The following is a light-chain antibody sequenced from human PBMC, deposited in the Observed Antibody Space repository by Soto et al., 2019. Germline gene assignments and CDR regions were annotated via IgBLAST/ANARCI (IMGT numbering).Light chain of an antibody. Sequence: QTVVTQEPSLTVSPGGTVTLTCASSSGAVTSGSYPAWFQQKPGRAPRSLIYSATKKHSWTPARFSGSLLGGKAALTLSGVQPEDEAVYYCLLYFGASRLGVFGGGTKLTVL. CDR1: SGAVTSGSY. CDR2: SAT. V-gene: IGLV7-43*01. CDR3: LLYFGASRLGV. J-gene: IGLJ3*02.